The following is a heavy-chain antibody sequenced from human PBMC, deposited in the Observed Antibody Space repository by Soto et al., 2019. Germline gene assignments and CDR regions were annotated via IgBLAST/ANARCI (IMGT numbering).Heavy chain of an antibody. CDR3: ARCQGLWQQLVQGGDY. CDR2: SSAYNGNT. D-gene: IGHD6-13*01. CDR1: GYTFTSYG. J-gene: IGHJ4*02. V-gene: IGHV1-18*04. Sequence: QVQLVQSGAEVKKPGASVKVSCKASGYTFTSYGISWVRQAPGQGLEWVGWSSAYNGNTNYAQKHQGRVATPTDTSTSTAYMELRSLRSDDTAVYYCARCQGLWQQLVQGGDYWGQGTLVTVSS.